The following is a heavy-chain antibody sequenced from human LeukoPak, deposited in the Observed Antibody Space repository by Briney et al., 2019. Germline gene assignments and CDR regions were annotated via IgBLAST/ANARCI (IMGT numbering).Heavy chain of an antibody. CDR3: AKRSGYTTGWFFDF. CDR2: ISGSGDNT. J-gene: IGHJ4*02. Sequence: GGSLKLSCAASGFSFSSYAMSWVREAPGKGLEWVSSISGSGDNTYYAESVKGRFTISRDNSKNTLFLQMNSLRAEDTAVFYCAKRSGYTTGWFFDFWGQGTLVTVSS. V-gene: IGHV3-23*01. D-gene: IGHD6-19*01. CDR1: GFSFSSYA.